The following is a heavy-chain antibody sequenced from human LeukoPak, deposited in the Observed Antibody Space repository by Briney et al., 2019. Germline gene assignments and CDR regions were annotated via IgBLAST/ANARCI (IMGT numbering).Heavy chain of an antibody. Sequence: GGSLRLSCAASGFTFSSYGMHWVRQAPGKGLEWVSYISSSSSTIYYADSLKGRFTISRDNAKNSLYLQMNSLRAEDTAVYYCARDGVAELMSALDYWGQGILVTVSS. CDR2: ISSSSSTI. CDR1: GFTFSSYG. CDR3: ARDGVAELMSALDY. D-gene: IGHD1-26*01. V-gene: IGHV3-48*01. J-gene: IGHJ4*02.